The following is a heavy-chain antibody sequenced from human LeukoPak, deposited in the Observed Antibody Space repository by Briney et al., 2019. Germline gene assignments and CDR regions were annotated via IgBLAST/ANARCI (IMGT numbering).Heavy chain of an antibody. D-gene: IGHD6-25*01. Sequence: GGSLRLSCAASGFTFTRYWMSWVRQAPGKGLEWVANINENGSEKKYLDSVKGRFTISRDNSKNTLYLQMNSLRAEDTAVYYCAKDRRLAAFDYGGQGTLVTVSS. CDR1: GFTFTRYW. V-gene: IGHV3-7*03. J-gene: IGHJ4*02. CDR3: AKDRRLAAFDY. CDR2: INENGSEK.